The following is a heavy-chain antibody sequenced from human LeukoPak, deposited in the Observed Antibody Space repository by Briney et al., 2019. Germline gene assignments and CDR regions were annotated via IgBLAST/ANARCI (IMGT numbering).Heavy chain of an antibody. CDR3: ARDPTLDYYGSGSYRNAFDI. D-gene: IGHD3-10*01. J-gene: IGHJ3*02. CDR1: GYTFTSYG. V-gene: IGHV1-18*01. CDR2: ISAYNGNT. Sequence: ASVKVSCKASGYTFTSYGISWVRQAPGQGLEWMGWISAYNGNTIYAQELQGRVTMTTDTSTSTAYMELRSLSSDDTAVYYCARDPTLDYYGSGSYRNAFDIWGQGTMVTVSS.